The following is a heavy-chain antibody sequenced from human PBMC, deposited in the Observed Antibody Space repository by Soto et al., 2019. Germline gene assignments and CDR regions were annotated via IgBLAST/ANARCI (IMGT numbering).Heavy chain of an antibody. Sequence: VGSLRLSCAASGFTFSSYGMHWVRQAPGKGLEWVAVISYDGSNKYYADSVKGRFTISRDNAKNSLYLQMNSLRAEDTAVYYCARGGATPLGYCSSTSCVWFDPWGDGTLVTVSS. CDR3: ARGGATPLGYCSSTSCVWFDP. J-gene: IGHJ5*02. CDR1: GFTFSSYG. CDR2: ISYDGSNK. D-gene: IGHD2-2*01. V-gene: IGHV3-30*03.